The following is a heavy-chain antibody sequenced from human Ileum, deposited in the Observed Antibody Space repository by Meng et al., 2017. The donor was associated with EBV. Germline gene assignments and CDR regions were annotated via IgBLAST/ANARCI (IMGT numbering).Heavy chain of an antibody. Sequence: QLQGSGPGLVKPSGTLSLTCTVSGACISSDIWWSWVRQPPGKGLEWIGEVYHRGDTNYNPSLKSRVDISVDKSKNQFYLSLFSVTAADTAVYYCGRDQGRELINHWGQGTLVTVSS. V-gene: IGHV4-4*02. D-gene: IGHD1-7*01. CDR2: VYHRGDT. CDR3: GRDQGRELINH. CDR1: GACISSDIW. J-gene: IGHJ4*02.